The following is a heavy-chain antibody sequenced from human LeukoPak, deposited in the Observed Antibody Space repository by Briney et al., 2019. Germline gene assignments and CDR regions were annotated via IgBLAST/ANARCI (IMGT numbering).Heavy chain of an antibody. V-gene: IGHV4-30-4*01. CDR2: IYYSGST. Sequence: SETLSLTCTVSGGSLSSGDYYWSWIRQPPGKGLEWIGHIYYSGSTYYNPSLKSRVTISVGTSKNQFSLKLSSVTAADTAVYYCARAPYYYGMDVWGKGTTVTVSS. CDR1: GGSLSSGDYY. J-gene: IGHJ6*04. CDR3: ARAPYYYGMDV.